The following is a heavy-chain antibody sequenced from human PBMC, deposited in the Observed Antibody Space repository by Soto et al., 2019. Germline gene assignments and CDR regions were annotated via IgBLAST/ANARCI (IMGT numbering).Heavy chain of an antibody. D-gene: IGHD1-26*01. CDR1: GYTFTNCA. CDR2: INAGNGNT. Sequence: ASVEVSCKASGYTFTNCAMQWVRQAPGQRLEWMGWINAGNGNTKYSQKFQGRVTITRDTSASTAYMELSSLRSEATAVYYCARGGSLYWFFDLWARRILDTVTS. V-gene: IGHV1-3*01. J-gene: IGHJ2*01. CDR3: ARGGSLYWFFDL.